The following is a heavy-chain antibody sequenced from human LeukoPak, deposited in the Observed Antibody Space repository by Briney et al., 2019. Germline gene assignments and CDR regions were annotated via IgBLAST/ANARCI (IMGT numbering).Heavy chain of an antibody. V-gene: IGHV4-59*01. CDR1: GGSISSYY. CDR2: IYYSGST. D-gene: IGHD3-22*01. J-gene: IGHJ3*02. CDR3: ARVTYYDSSGPPAFDI. Sequence: PSETLSLTCTVSGGSISSYYWSWIRQPPGKGLEWIGYIYYSGSTNYNPSLKSRVTISVDTSKNQFSLKLSSVTAADTAVYYCARVTYYDSSGPPAFDIWGQGTMVTVSS.